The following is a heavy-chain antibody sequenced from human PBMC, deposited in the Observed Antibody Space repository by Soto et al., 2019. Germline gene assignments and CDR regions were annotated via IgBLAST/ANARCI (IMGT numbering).Heavy chain of an antibody. CDR1: GYSFSSYW. CDR3: ARHAGYCSTTSCSQNDY. D-gene: IGHD2-2*01. CDR2: IYPGDSDT. J-gene: IGHJ4*02. Sequence: PGESLKISCRGSGYSFSSYWIAWVRQMPEKGLEWMGIIYPGDSDTIYSPSFQGQVTFSADKSTNTAYLQWSSLKASDTATYYCARHAGYCSTTSCSQNDYWGQGTLVTVSS. V-gene: IGHV5-51*01.